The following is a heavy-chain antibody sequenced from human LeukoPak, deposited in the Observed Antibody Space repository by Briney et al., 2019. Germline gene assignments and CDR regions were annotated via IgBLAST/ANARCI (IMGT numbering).Heavy chain of an antibody. CDR3: ARVLRAASWRSYDY. J-gene: IGHJ4*02. V-gene: IGHV4-34*01. D-gene: IGHD5-18*01. CDR2: INHSGST. CDR1: GGSFSGYY. Sequence: SETLSLTCAVYGGSFSGYYWSWIRQPPGKGLEWIGEINHSGSTNYNPSLKSRVTISVDTSKKQFSLKLSSVTAADTAVYYCARVLRAASWRSYDYWGQGSLVTVSS.